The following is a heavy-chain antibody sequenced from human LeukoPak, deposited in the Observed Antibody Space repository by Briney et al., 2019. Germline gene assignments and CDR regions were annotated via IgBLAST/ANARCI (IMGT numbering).Heavy chain of an antibody. Sequence: GGSLRLSCAVSGITLSNYGMSWVRQAPGKGLEWVAGISGSGGGTIYADSVKGRFTISRDNRKNTLYMQMNSLRAEDTAVYFCAKRGVVIRVILVGFHKEAYYFDSWGQGALVTVSS. V-gene: IGHV3-23*01. D-gene: IGHD3-22*01. CDR1: GITLSNYG. CDR2: ISGSGGGT. CDR3: AKRGVVIRVILVGFHKEAYYFDS. J-gene: IGHJ4*02.